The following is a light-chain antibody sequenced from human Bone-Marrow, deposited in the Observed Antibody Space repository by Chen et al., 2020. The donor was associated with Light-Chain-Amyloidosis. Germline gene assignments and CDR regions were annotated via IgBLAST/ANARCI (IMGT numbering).Light chain of an antibody. CDR2: RDT. CDR1: DLPTKY. CDR3: QSADSSGTYEVI. V-gene: IGLV3-25*03. J-gene: IGLJ2*01. Sequence: SYELTQPPSLSVSPGQTARITCSGDDLPTKYAYWYQQKPGQAPVLVIHRDTERPSGIAERFSGSSSGTTATLTISGVQAEDEADYHCQSADSSGTYEVIFGGGNKLTVL.